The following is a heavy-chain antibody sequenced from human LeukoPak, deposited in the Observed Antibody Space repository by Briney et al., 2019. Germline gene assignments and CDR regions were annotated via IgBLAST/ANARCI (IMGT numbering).Heavy chain of an antibody. CDR3: AKGGLRGWYDLAATLNWFDP. Sequence: GGSLRLFCAASGFTFNSYGMHWVRQATGKGQERVAVIWFDGSNKYYADSVKGRFTISRDNPKNTLYLQMHSLRAEDTGVYYCAKGGLRGWYDLAATLNWFDPWGQGTLVTVSS. CDR1: GFTFNSYG. J-gene: IGHJ5*02. D-gene: IGHD2-15*01. CDR2: IWFDGSNK. V-gene: IGHV3-33*06.